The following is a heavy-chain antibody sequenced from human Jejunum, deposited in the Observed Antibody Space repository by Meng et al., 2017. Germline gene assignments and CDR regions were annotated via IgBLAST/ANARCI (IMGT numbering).Heavy chain of an antibody. J-gene: IGHJ4*02. Sequence: EVQRVESGGGLVQPGGSLTLSCAASGFTVSTYAMHWVRQAPGKGLVWVSQIKPDGRTTAYADSVKGRFTISRDDAKNTVYLEMNSLRAEDASVYYCARDWDWVVWDYWGQGTLVTVSS. CDR1: GFTVSTYA. D-gene: IGHD3/OR15-3a*01. CDR2: IKPDGRTT. V-gene: IGHV3-74*01. CDR3: ARDWDWVVWDY.